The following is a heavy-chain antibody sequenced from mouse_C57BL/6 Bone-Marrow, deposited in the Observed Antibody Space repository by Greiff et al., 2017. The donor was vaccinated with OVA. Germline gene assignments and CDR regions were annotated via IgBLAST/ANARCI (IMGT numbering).Heavy chain of an antibody. D-gene: IGHD1-1*02. CDR3: TTSGWYWYFDV. CDR2: IDPENGDT. Sequence: VHVKQSGAELVRPGASVKLSCTASGFNIKDDYMHWVKQRPEQGLEWIGWIDPENGDTEYASKFQGKATITADTSSNTAYLQLSSLTSEDTAVYYCTTSGWYWYFDVWGTGTTVTVSS. V-gene: IGHV14-4*01. J-gene: IGHJ1*03. CDR1: GFNIKDDY.